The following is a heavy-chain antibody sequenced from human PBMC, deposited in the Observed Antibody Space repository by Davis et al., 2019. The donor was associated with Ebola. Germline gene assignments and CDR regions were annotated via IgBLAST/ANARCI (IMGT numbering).Heavy chain of an antibody. J-gene: IGHJ6*02. CDR2: IYSGGTT. CDR3: AKGSLYGSRSITAGMDV. Sequence: PGGSLRLSCAASGFNVRTNYMSWVRQAPGKGLEWVSVIYSGGTTYYADSVKGRFTISRDNSKNTLYLQMNSLRAEDTAVYYCAKGSLYGSRSITAGMDVWGQGTTVTVSS. CDR1: GFNVRTNY. D-gene: IGHD4-17*01. V-gene: IGHV3-53*01.